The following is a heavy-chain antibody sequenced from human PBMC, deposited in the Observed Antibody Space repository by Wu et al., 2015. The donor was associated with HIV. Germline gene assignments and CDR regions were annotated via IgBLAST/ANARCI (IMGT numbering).Heavy chain of an antibody. Sequence: QVQLVQSGAEVKKPGSSVKVSCKASGGTFSSYAISWVRQAPGQGLEWMGRIIPIFGTANYAQKFQGRVTITADESTSTAYMELSSLRSEDTAVYYCARGSVVDSSGYYPSYYYYGMDVWGQGTTVTVSS. CDR2: IIPIFGTA. V-gene: IGHV1-69*13. D-gene: IGHD3-22*01. CDR3: ARGSVVDSSGYYPSYYYYGMDV. CDR1: GGTFSSYA. J-gene: IGHJ6*02.